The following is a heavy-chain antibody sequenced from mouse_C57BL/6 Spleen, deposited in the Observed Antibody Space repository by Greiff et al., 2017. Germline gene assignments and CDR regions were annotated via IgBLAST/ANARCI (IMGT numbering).Heavy chain of an antibody. CDR1: GFTFSDYG. Sequence: EVQLVESGGGLVKPGGSLKLSCAASGFTFSDYGMHWVRQAPEKGLEWVAYISSGSSTIYYADTVKGRFTISRDNAKNTLFLQMTSLRSEDTAMYYGARDYYGNYVGYFDVWGTGTTVTVSS. D-gene: IGHD2-1*01. CDR3: ARDYYGNYVGYFDV. V-gene: IGHV5-17*01. CDR2: ISSGSSTI. J-gene: IGHJ1*03.